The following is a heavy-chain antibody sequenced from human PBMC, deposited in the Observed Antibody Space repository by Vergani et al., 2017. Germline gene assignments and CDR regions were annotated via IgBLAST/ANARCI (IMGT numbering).Heavy chain of an antibody. V-gene: IGHV4-31*01. J-gene: IGHJ4*02. CDR3: ARLRVRGVKAYYFDY. D-gene: IGHD3-10*01. CDR1: GGSISSGGYY. CDR2: IYYSGST. Sequence: QVQLQESGPGLVKPSQTLSLTCTVSGGSISSGGYYWSWIRQHPGKGLEWIGYIYYSGSTYYNPSLKILVTIAVDTSKNQFSLKLSSVTAADTAVYYCARLRVRGVKAYYFDYWGQGTLVTVSS.